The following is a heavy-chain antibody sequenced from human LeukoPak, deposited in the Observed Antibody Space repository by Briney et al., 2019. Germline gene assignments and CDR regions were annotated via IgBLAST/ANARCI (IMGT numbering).Heavy chain of an antibody. CDR2: IYYSGST. J-gene: IGHJ3*02. CDR1: GGSISSYY. Sequence: PSETLSLTCAVYGGSISSYYWSWIRQPPGKGLEWIGYIYYSGSTNYNPSLKSRVTISVDTSKNQFSLKLSSVTAADTAVYYCARVGVVPAATVAFDIWGQGTMVTVSS. D-gene: IGHD2-2*01. CDR3: ARVGVVPAATVAFDI. V-gene: IGHV4-59*01.